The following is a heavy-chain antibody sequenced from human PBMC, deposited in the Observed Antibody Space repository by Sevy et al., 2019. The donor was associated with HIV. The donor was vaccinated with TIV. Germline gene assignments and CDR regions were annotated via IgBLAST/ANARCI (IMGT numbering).Heavy chain of an antibody. Sequence: GGSLRLSCAASGFTVSSSYMSWVRQAPGMGLEWVSVIYSGGSTYYADSVKGRFTISRDNSKNTLYLQMNSLRAEDTALYYCAREVYSSAWYIGYWGQRTQVTVSS. V-gene: IGHV3-53*01. D-gene: IGHD6-19*01. CDR3: AREVYSSAWYIGY. CDR2: IYSGGST. CDR1: GFTVSSSY. J-gene: IGHJ4*02.